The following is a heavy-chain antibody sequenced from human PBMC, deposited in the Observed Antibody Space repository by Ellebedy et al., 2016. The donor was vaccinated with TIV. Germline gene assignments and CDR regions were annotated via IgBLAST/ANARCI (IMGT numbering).Heavy chain of an antibody. V-gene: IGHV4-4*07. Sequence: SETLSLTXTVSGGSISSYYWSWIRQPAGKGLEWIGRIYTSGSTNYNPSLKSRVTMSVDTSKNQFSLKLSSVTAADTAAYYCARARDFWSGSPNWFDPWGQGTLVTVSS. D-gene: IGHD3-3*01. CDR1: GGSISSYY. J-gene: IGHJ5*02. CDR3: ARARDFWSGSPNWFDP. CDR2: IYTSGST.